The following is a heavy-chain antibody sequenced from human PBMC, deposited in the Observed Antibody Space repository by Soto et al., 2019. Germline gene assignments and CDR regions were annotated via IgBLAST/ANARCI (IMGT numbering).Heavy chain of an antibody. V-gene: IGHV4-4*07. J-gene: IGHJ4*02. CDR1: GCTISSYY. D-gene: IGHD1-1*01. Sequence: SETLSLTCTVSGCTISSYYWSWIRQPAGKGLEWIGRIYTSGSTNYNPSLKSRVTMSVDTSKNQFSLKLSSVTAADTAVYYCAIAWDWNNNFDYWGQGTLVTVSS. CDR2: IYTSGST. CDR3: AIAWDWNNNFDY.